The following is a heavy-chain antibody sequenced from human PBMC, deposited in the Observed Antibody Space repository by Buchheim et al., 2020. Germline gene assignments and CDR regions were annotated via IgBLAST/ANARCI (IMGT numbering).Heavy chain of an antibody. J-gene: IGHJ4*02. CDR3: AKEEVPNDY. V-gene: IGHV3-23*01. CDR2: ISRSGDTT. Sequence: EAQLLESGGGLVQPGGSLRLSCAVSGFTFSNSAMTWVRQAPGKGLEWVSAISRSGDTTYYADSVMGRFTISRDTSKNTLYLQMNSLRVDDTAVYYCAKEEVPNDYWGLG. CDR1: GFTFSNSA.